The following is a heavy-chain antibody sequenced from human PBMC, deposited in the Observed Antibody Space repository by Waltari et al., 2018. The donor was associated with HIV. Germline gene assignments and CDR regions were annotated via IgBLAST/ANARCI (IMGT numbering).Heavy chain of an antibody. CDR3: AKDRSYDSSGYFDY. V-gene: IGHV3-23*01. CDR1: GFIFSSYA. D-gene: IGHD3-22*01. Sequence: EVQLLESGGDLQQPGGSLRLSCAASGFIFSSYAMSWVRQAPGRGLEWVSSISGGTTGTFYAYSVKGRFTISRDSSKNTLYLQMNSLRAEDTAVYYCAKDRSYDSSGYFDYWGEGTLVTVSS. CDR2: ISGGTTGT. J-gene: IGHJ4*02.